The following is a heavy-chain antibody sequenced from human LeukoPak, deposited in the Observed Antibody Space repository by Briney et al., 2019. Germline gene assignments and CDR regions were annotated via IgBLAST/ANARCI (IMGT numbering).Heavy chain of an antibody. V-gene: IGHV1-18*01. J-gene: IGHJ5*02. CDR3: ARVRFGEGSSYWFDP. CDR1: GYTFTSYG. Sequence: ASVKVSCKASGYTFTSYGISWVRQAPGQGLEWMGWISAYNGNTNYAQKLQGRVTMTTDTSTSTAYMELRSLRSDDTAVYYCARVRFGEGSSYWFDPWGQGTLVTASS. D-gene: IGHD3-10*01. CDR2: ISAYNGNT.